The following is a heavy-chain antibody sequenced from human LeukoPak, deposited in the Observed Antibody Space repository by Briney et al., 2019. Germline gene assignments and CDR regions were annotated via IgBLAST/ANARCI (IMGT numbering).Heavy chain of an antibody. J-gene: IGHJ4*02. Sequence: PGGSLRLSCAASGFTFSSYAMSWVRQAPGKGLEWVSTIIGSVGGTYYADSVEGRFTISRDNSKNTLSLQMSSLRAEDTAVYYCAKSYNYGSGSNYMSFDYWGQGALVTVSS. V-gene: IGHV3-23*01. CDR1: GFTFSSYA. CDR2: IIGSVGGT. CDR3: AKSYNYGSGSNYMSFDY. D-gene: IGHD3-10*01.